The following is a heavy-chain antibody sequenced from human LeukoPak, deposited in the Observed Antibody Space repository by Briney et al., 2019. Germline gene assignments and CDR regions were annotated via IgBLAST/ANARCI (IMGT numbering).Heavy chain of an antibody. J-gene: IGHJ4*02. CDR3: ARLSNHYYDSSGYNPAIDY. CDR1: GYTFTGYY. CDR2: INPNSGGT. D-gene: IGHD3-22*01. Sequence: ASVKVSCKASGYTFTGYYMHWVRQAPGQGLEWMGWINPNSGGTNYAQKFQGRVTMTRDTSISTAYMELSRLRSDDTAVYYCARLSNHYYDSSGYNPAIDYWAREPWSPSP. V-gene: IGHV1-2*02.